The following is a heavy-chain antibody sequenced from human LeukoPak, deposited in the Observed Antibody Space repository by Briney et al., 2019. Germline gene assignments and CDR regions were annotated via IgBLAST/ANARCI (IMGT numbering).Heavy chain of an antibody. J-gene: IGHJ6*03. CDR1: GFTFSSYE. Sequence: GGSLRLSCAASGFTFSSYEMNWVRQAPGKGLEWVSYISSSGSTIYYADSVKGRFTISRDNAKNSLYLQMTSLRAEDTAVYYCARVSSGPYYYYYYMDVWGKGTTVTVSS. V-gene: IGHV3-48*03. CDR2: ISSSGSTI. D-gene: IGHD6-19*01. CDR3: ARVSSGPYYYYYYMDV.